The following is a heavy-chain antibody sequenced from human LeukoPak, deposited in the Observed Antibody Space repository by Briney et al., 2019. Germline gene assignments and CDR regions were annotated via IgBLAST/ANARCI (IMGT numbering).Heavy chain of an antibody. J-gene: IGHJ4*02. CDR1: GGSISSNNW. D-gene: IGHD6-6*01. CDR2: MYHSGST. V-gene: IGHV4-4*02. CDR3: ARDVGARLPGY. Sequence: PSGTLSLTCAVSGGSISSNNWWSWVRQTPGKGLEWIGEMYHSGSTNYNPSLKSRVIISVDKSNNQFSLTLTSVTAADTAVYYCARDVGARLPGYWGQGTLVTVSS.